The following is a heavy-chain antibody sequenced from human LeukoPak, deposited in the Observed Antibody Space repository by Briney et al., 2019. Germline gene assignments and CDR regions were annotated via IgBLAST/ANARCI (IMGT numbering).Heavy chain of an antibody. J-gene: IGHJ5*02. CDR3: AREVAAARGNWFDP. D-gene: IGHD6-13*01. Sequence: SETLSLTCTVSGGSISSYYWAWIRQPPGKGLEWIGSIYYSGSTNYNPSLKSRVTISVDTSKNQFSLKLSSVTAADTAVYYCAREVAAARGNWFDPWGQGTLVTVSS. CDR1: GGSISSYY. CDR2: IYYSGST. V-gene: IGHV4-59*01.